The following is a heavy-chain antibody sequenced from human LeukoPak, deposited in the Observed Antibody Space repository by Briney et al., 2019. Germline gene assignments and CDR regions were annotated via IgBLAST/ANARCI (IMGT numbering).Heavy chain of an antibody. CDR1: GFTLSSYW. Sequence: PGGSLRLSCAASGFTLSSYWMNWVRQAPGNGLEWVAYINQDGSDKFYVDSVKGRFTTSRDNAKNSLSLQMNSLRAEDTAVYYCARHMDVWGQGTTVTVSS. CDR2: INQDGSDK. V-gene: IGHV3-7*01. J-gene: IGHJ6*02. CDR3: ARHMDV.